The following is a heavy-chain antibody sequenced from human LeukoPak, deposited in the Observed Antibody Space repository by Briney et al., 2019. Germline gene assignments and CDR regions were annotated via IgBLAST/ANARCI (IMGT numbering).Heavy chain of an antibody. CDR1: GITFSTYA. D-gene: IGHD1-26*01. Sequence: PGGSLRLSCAASGITFSTYAMSWVRQAPGKGLEWVSPISGSGGRTYYADAVKGGFTVSRDNSKNTLYLQMNSLRAEDTAIYSCAKPWVSGSHFDYWGQGTLVTVSS. CDR3: AKPWVSGSHFDY. CDR2: ISGSGGRT. V-gene: IGHV3-23*01. J-gene: IGHJ4*02.